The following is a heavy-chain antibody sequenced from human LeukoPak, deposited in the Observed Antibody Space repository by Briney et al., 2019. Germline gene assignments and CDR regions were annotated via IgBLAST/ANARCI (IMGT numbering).Heavy chain of an antibody. V-gene: IGHV3-30-3*01. CDR2: ISYDGSNK. CDR1: GFTFSSYA. Sequence: PGRSLRLSCAASGFTFSSYAMHWVRQAPGKGLEWVAVISYDGSNKYYADSVKGRFTISRDNSKNTLYLQMNSLRAEDTAVYYCARATPPSGSGYLLYYYYGMDVWGQGTTVTVSS. J-gene: IGHJ6*02. D-gene: IGHD3-22*01. CDR3: ARATPPSGSGYLLYYYYGMDV.